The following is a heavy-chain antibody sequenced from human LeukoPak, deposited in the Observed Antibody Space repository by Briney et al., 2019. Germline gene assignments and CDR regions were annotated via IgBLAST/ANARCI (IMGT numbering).Heavy chain of an antibody. CDR2: INPSGGGT. V-gene: IGHV1-46*01. J-gene: IGHJ4*02. CDR1: GYTFTSYY. CDR3: ARSDDSHGSDY. D-gene: IGHD3-10*01. Sequence: ASVKVSCKASGYTFTSYYMHWVRQAPGQGLEWMGIINPSGGGTSYAQRFHGRVTMTRDTSTSTVYMELSSLISEDTALYYCARSDDSHGSDYWGQGTLVTVSS.